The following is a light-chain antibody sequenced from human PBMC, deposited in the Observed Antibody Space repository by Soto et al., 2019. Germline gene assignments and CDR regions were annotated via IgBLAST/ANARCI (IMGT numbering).Light chain of an antibody. CDR1: YSDVGGSNY. J-gene: IGLJ2*01. CDR2: EVI. Sequence: QSALTRHPSASGSPGQSVTISCTGTYSDVGGSNYVSWYQQHPGKAPKLVIYEVIQRPSGVPDRFSGSRSGNTASLTVSRLQAEDEADYYCSSNVVGTNLKIFGAGTKLTVL. V-gene: IGLV2-8*01. CDR3: SSNVVGTNLKI.